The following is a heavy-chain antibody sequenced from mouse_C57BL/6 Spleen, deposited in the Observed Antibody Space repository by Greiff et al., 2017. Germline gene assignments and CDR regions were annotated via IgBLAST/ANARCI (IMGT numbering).Heavy chain of an antibody. CDR3: ARRGNGTLYYFDY. CDR2: ISYDGSN. CDR1: GYSITSGYY. J-gene: IGHJ2*01. V-gene: IGHV3-6*01. Sequence: EVKLVESGPGLVKPSQSLSLTCSVTGYSITSGYYWNWIRQFPGNKLEWMGYISYDGSNNYNPSLKNRISITRDTSKNQFFLKLNSVTTEDTATYYCARRGNGTLYYFDYWGQGTTLTVSS. D-gene: IGHD1-1*01.